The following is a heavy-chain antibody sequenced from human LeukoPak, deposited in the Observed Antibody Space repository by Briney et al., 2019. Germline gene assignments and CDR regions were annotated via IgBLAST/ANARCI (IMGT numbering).Heavy chain of an antibody. CDR2: INPNSGGT. D-gene: IGHD3-10*01. J-gene: IGHJ4*02. CDR1: GYTFTGYY. CDR3: ARDSFTYGLGSYPLWPFDY. Sequence: ASVKVSCKASGYTFTGYYMHWVRQAPGQGLEWMGWINPNSGGTNYAQKFQGRVTMTRDTSISTAYMELSRLRSDDTAVYYCARDSFTYGLGSYPLWPFDYWGQGTLVTVSS. V-gene: IGHV1-2*02.